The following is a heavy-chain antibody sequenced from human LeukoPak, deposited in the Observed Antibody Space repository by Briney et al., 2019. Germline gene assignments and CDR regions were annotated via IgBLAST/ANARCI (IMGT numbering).Heavy chain of an antibody. D-gene: IGHD6-13*01. J-gene: IGHJ4*02. CDR1: GFTFSSYG. Sequence: GGSLRLSCAASGFTFSSYGTHWVRQAPGKGLEWVAVISYDGSNKYYADSVKGRFTISRDNSKNTLYLQMNSLRAEDTAVYYCAKGRPTLRYSSSWFGYFDYWGQGTLVTVSS. CDR2: ISYDGSNK. CDR3: AKGRPTLRYSSSWFGYFDY. V-gene: IGHV3-30*18.